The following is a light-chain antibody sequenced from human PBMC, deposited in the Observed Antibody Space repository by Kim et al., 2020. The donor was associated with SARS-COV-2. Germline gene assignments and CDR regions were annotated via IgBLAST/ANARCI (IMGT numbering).Light chain of an antibody. CDR3: SSYTSSSTLVV. CDR2: GVS. CDR1: SSDVVGYNK. V-gene: IGLV2-14*03. Sequence: QSLTISCTRTSSDVVGYNKVSWYQQHPDKATKLMMYGVSNRPSGVSNRYSGSKSGNAASLTISGPEAEDEDDYYCSSYTSSSTLVVFGGGTQLTVL. J-gene: IGLJ2*01.